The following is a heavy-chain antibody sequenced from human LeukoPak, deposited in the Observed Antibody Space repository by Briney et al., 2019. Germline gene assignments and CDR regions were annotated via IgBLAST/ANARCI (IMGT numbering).Heavy chain of an antibody. J-gene: IGHJ4*02. CDR3: ASVNTYYYDSSGYYYARGYYFDY. CDR2: ISAYNGNT. D-gene: IGHD3-22*01. CDR1: GYTFTSYG. V-gene: IGHV1-18*01. Sequence: GASVKVSCKASGYTFTSYGISWVRQAPGQGLEWMGWISAYNGNTNYAQKFQGRVTITADKSTSTAYMELSSLRSEDTAVYYCASVNTYYYDSSGYYYARGYYFDYWGQGTLVTVSS.